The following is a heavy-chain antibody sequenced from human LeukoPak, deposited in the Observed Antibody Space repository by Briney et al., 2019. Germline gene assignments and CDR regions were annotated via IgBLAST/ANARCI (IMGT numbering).Heavy chain of an antibody. D-gene: IGHD6-13*01. CDR1: GFTFSSYA. CDR3: AKSLDSSIAAAGYFGY. J-gene: IGHJ4*02. CDR2: ISGSGGST. V-gene: IGHV3-23*01. Sequence: PGGSLRLSCAASGFTFSSYAMSWVRQAPGKGLEWVSAISGSGGSTYYADSLKGRFTISRDNTKNTLYLQMNSLRAEDTAVYYCAKSLDSSIAAAGYFGYWGQGTLVTVSS.